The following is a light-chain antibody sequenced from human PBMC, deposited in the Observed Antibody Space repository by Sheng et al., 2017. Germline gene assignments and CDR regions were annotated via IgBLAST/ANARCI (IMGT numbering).Light chain of an antibody. V-gene: IGKV3-20*01. J-gene: IGKJ2*01. CDR3: QQYGTSRYT. CDR2: AAS. CDR1: QSVDSTD. Sequence: EIVLTQSPGTLSLSPGERATLSCGASQSVDSTDLAWYQQKPGQAPRLLIYAASNRASGIPDRFSGSGSGTAFTLTISRLEPEDFAVYYCQQYGTSRYTFGQGTKLEIK.